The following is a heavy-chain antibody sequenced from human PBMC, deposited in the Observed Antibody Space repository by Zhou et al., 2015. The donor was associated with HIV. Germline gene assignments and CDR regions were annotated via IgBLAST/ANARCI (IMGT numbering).Heavy chain of an antibody. CDR2: ISPSKGNA. V-gene: IGHV1-18*01. D-gene: IGHD1-14*01. J-gene: IGHJ3*01. Sequence: QVRLVQSGPEVKEPGTSVRVSCETSGYSFKTYVVSWVRQAPGQGLEWLGWISPSKGNADFARVVQDRVTLTTHTSTGTAYMELKSLTSDDTAMYYCARSSVNHDDAFDLWGQGTNLIVSS. CDR3: ARSSVNHDDAFDL. CDR1: GYSFKTYV.